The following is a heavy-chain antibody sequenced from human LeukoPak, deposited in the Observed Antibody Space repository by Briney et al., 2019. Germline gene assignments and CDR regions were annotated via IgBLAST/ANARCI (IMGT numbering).Heavy chain of an antibody. Sequence: GGPLRLSCAASGFTFRSYWMSWVRQAPGKGLEWVANIKQDGSEKYYVDSVKGRFTISRDNAKNSLYLQMNSLRAEDTAVYYCARAGGATYSPGYFQHWGQGTLVTVSS. CDR3: ARAGGATYSPGYFQH. CDR1: GFTFRSYW. CDR2: IKQDGSEK. V-gene: IGHV3-7*01. D-gene: IGHD4-11*01. J-gene: IGHJ1*01.